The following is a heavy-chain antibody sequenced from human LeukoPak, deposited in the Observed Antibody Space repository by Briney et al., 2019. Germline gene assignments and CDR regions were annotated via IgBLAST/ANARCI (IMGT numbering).Heavy chain of an antibody. V-gene: IGHV4-31*11. D-gene: IGHD2-21*02. CDR2: ISNSGTT. Sequence: SETLSLTCAVSGDSFTSGGYYWPWIRQHPGKGLEWIGYISNSGTTSYNPSLKSRVSISVDTSNNQFSLRLSSVTAADTSVYYCARDVVVTSSPDAFDIWGQGTMVTVSS. CDR1: GDSFTSGGYY. J-gene: IGHJ3*02. CDR3: ARDVVVTSSPDAFDI.